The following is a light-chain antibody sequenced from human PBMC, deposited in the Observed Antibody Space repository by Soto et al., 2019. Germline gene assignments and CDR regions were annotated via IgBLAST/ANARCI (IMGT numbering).Light chain of an antibody. V-gene: IGLV2-8*01. CDR3: SSYAGNDIVL. CDR2: DVT. J-gene: IGLJ2*01. CDR1: SSDVGGYTY. Sequence: ALTQPPSASGSPGQSVTISCTGTSSDVGGYTYVSWYQQHPGKAPKLLIHDVTERPSGVPDRFSGSRSDSTASLTVSGLQAEDEADYYCSSYAGNDIVLFGGGTKLTVL.